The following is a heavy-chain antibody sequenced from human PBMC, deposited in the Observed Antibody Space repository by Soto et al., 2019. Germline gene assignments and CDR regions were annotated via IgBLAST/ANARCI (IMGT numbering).Heavy chain of an antibody. CDR3: ARTSYDSSVTAADP. Sequence: SETLSLTFTVSGCSISSGDYYWSWILQPPGKGLEWIGSIYYSGSTYYNPSLKSRVTISVDTSKNQFSLKLSSVTAADTAVYYGARTSYDSSVTAADPWGQGTLVTVSS. CDR1: GCSISSGDYY. J-gene: IGHJ5*02. D-gene: IGHD3-22*01. V-gene: IGHV4-30-4*01. CDR2: IYYSGST.